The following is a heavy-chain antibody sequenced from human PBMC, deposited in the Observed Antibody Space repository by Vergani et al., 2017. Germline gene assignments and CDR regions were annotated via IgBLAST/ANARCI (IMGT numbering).Heavy chain of an antibody. D-gene: IGHD2-2*01. CDR3: ARDYGYCSSTSCPNWFDP. V-gene: IGHV1-8*03. Sequence: QVQLVQSGAEVKKPGASVKVSCKASGYTFTSYDINWVRQATGQGLEWMGWMNPNSGNTGYAQKFQGRVTITRNTSISTAYMELSSLRSEDTAVYYCARDYGYCSSTSCPNWFDPWGQGTLVTVSS. CDR2: MNPNSGNT. J-gene: IGHJ5*02. CDR1: GYTFTSYD.